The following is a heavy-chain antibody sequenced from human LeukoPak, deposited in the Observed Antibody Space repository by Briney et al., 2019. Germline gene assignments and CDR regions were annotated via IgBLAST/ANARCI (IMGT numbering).Heavy chain of an antibody. D-gene: IGHD6-13*01. CDR1: GGSISSNNW. J-gene: IGHJ4*02. CDR2: IYHSGST. Sequence: SETLSLTCAVSGGSISSNNWWSWVRQPPGKGLEWIGEIYHSGSTNYNPSLKSRVTISVDKSKNQFSLKLSSVTAADTAVYYCARGLVGAAAGIAPLSFFDYWGQGTLVTVSS. V-gene: IGHV4-4*02. CDR3: ARGLVGAAAGIAPLSFFDY.